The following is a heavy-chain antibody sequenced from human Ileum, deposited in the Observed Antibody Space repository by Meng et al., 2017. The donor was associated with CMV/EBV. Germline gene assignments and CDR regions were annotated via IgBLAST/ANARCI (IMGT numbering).Heavy chain of an antibody. CDR1: MCSISRNG. CDR3: VRGFGSRNGEAFDF. V-gene: IGHV4-4*07. J-gene: IGHJ3*01. D-gene: IGHD3-3*01. CDR2: IFDNWIT. Sequence: QESGPAWVQPSTTPPLLCTACMCSISRNGGGWCWQRARQGLEWLGRIFDNWITTHNPTLKRRVTISVDTSKNQFSLKLSSVTAADTAVYYCVRGFGSRNGEAFDFWGQGTMVTVSS.